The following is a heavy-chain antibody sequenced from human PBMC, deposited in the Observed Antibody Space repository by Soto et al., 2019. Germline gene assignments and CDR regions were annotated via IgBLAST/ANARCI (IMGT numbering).Heavy chain of an antibody. J-gene: IGHJ4*02. CDR1: GFTFSDYY. V-gene: IGHV3-11*01. CDR3: ARANDYVFWSDY. Sequence: GGSLRLSCAASGFTFSDYYMSWIRQAPGKGLEWVSYISSSGSTIYYADSVKGRFTISRDNAKNSLYLQMNSLRAEDTAVYYRARANDYVFWSDYCGQGPLVTVSS. CDR2: ISSSGSTI. D-gene: IGHD4-17*01.